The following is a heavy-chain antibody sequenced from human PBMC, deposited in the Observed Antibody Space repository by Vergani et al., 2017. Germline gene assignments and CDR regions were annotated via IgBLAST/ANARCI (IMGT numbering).Heavy chain of an antibody. CDR3: AKSGWLQHFGAHYFDS. J-gene: IGHJ4*02. V-gene: IGHV3-74*01. Sequence: EVQLVDSGGGLVQPGGSLRLSCAASGFTFSSYWMHWVRQAPGKGLVWVSRINSDGSSINYADSVKGRFTISRDNAKNTLYLQMDSLRAEDTAVYYCAKSGWLQHFGAHYFDSWGQGILVTVSS. CDR1: GFTFSSYW. CDR2: INSDGSSI. D-gene: IGHD5-24*01.